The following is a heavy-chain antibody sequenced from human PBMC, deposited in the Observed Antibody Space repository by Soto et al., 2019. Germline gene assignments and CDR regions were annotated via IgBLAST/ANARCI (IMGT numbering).Heavy chain of an antibody. D-gene: IGHD3-10*01. J-gene: IGHJ6*03. CDR1: GFTFSNAW. CDR2: IKSKTDGGTT. CDR3: TTLDGGYYGAGRQNYYYCYYMDV. V-gene: IGHV3-15*01. Sequence: EVQLVESGGGLVKPGGSLRLSCAASGFTFSNAWMSWVRQAPGKGLEWVGRIKSKTDGGTTDYAAPVKGRFTISKDDSKHALYLQMNSLKTEDTAVYYCTTLDGGYYGAGRQNYYYCYYMDVWGKGTTVTVSS.